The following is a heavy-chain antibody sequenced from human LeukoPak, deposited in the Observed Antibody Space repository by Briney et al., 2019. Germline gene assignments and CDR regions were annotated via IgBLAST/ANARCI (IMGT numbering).Heavy chain of an antibody. CDR3: ARGGYWKFDY. Sequence: KPSETLSLTCAVYGGSFSGYYWSWIRQPPGKGLEWIGEINHRGSTNYNPSLKSRVTVSVDTSKNQFSLKMTSVTAADTAIYYCARGGYWKFDYWGQGAQVTVSS. J-gene: IGHJ4*02. D-gene: IGHD2-15*01. CDR1: GGSFSGYY. V-gene: IGHV4-34*01. CDR2: INHRGST.